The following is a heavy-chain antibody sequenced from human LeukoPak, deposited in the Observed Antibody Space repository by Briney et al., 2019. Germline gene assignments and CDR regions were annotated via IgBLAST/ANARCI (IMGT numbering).Heavy chain of an antibody. V-gene: IGHV4-61*01. Sequence: SETLSLTCTVSGGSVSSGSYYWSWIRQPPGKGLEWIGYIYYNGSTNYNPSLKSRVTISVDTSKNQFSLKLSSVTAADTAVYYCAREGYSSGWYYFDYWGQGTLVTVSS. J-gene: IGHJ4*02. CDR3: AREGYSSGWYYFDY. D-gene: IGHD6-19*01. CDR1: GGSVSSGSYY. CDR2: IYYNGST.